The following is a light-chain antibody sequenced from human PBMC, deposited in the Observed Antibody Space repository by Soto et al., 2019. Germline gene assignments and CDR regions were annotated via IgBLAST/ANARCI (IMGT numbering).Light chain of an antibody. CDR1: QGIGFD. CDR3: QQYNSAPLT. J-gene: IGKJ4*02. CDR2: AAS. V-gene: IGKV1-27*01. Sequence: DIQMTQSPSSLSASLGDRVTITCRASQGIGFDLAWCQQKPRNAPKLLIYAASTLQSGVPSRFSGSGSGTDFTLTVSSLLPEDVATDYCQQYNSAPLTFGGGTRVEIK.